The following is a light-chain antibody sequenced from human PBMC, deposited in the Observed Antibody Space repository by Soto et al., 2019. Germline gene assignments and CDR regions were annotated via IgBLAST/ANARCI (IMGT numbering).Light chain of an antibody. J-gene: IGKJ1*01. CDR2: DAS. Sequence: DVQMTQSPSSLSASIGDRVIITCQASQDIRKYLNWYQQKPGKAPDLLIHDASNLESGVPSRFSGSGSGTVFTFTISSLQPEDIATYYCQQYDNLVTFGQGTTV. CDR3: QQYDNLVT. CDR1: QDIRKY. V-gene: IGKV1-33*01.